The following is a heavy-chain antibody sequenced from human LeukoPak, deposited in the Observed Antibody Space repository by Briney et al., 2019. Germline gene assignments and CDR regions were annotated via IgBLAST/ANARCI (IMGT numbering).Heavy chain of an antibody. CDR2: INPNSGGT. D-gene: IGHD3-10*01. V-gene: IGHV1-2*02. CDR1: GYTFTGYY. J-gene: IGHJ6*03. CDR3: ARGNAYGSGSYYPYYYYYMDV. Sequence: ASVKVSCKASGYTFTGYYMHWVRQAPGQGLEWMGWINPNSGGTNYAQKFQGKVTMTRDTSISTAYMELSRLRSDDTAVYYCARGNAYGSGSYYPYYYYYMDVWGKGTTVTVSS.